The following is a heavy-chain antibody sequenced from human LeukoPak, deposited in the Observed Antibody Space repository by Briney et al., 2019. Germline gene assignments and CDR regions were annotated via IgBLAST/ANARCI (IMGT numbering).Heavy chain of an antibody. Sequence: PSETLSLTCTVSGGSISSGGYYLSWIRQHPGKGREWIGYIYYSGSTYYNPSLKSRVTISVDTSKNQFSLKLSSVTAADTAVYYCARDVGRISDYWGQGTLVTVSS. D-gene: IGHD2-15*01. CDR2: IYYSGST. CDR1: GGSISSGGYY. J-gene: IGHJ4*02. CDR3: ARDVGRISDY. V-gene: IGHV4-31*03.